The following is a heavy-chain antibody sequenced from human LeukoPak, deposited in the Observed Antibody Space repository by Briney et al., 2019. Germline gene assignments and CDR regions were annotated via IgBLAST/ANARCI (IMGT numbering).Heavy chain of an antibody. CDR1: GYAFTSYG. CDR3: ARDFSRSSSSWSHIFDY. CDR2: ISAYNGNT. V-gene: IGHV1-18*01. J-gene: IGHJ4*02. D-gene: IGHD6-13*01. Sequence: GASVKVSCKASGYAFTSYGISWVRQAPGQGLEWMGWISAYNGNTNYAQKLQGRVTMTTDTSTSTAYMELRSLRSDDTAVYYCARDFSRSSSSWSHIFDYWGQGTLVTVSS.